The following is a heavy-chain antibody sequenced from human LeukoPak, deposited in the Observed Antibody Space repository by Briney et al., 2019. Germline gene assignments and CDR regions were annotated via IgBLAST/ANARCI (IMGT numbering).Heavy chain of an antibody. CDR3: ARDCGSTSCYVF. V-gene: IGHV4-61*02. CDR1: GGSIRSGSYY. J-gene: IGHJ4*02. D-gene: IGHD2-2*01. Sequence: SSQTLSLTCTVSGGSIRSGSYYWSWIRQPAGKGLEWIGRSYTSGSTNYNPSLKSRVTISVDTSQTQSSLKLSYVTAADTAVYYCARDCGSTSCYVFWGQGTLVTVSS. CDR2: SYTSGST.